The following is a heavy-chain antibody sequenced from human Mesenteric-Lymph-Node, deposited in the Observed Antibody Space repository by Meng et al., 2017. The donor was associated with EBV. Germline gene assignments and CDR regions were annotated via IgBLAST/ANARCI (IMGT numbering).Heavy chain of an antibody. Sequence: QVPLVEAGVEVTKPWASVKVSCNAFGYTFTSYDINWVRQATGQGLEWMGWMNPNSGNTGYAQKFQGRVTMTRNNSISTAYMELSSLRSEDTAVYYCARRDSSGWYYWFDPWGQGTLVTVSS. J-gene: IGHJ5*02. CDR3: ARRDSSGWYYWFDP. V-gene: IGHV1-8*01. CDR1: GYTFTSYD. CDR2: MNPNSGNT. D-gene: IGHD6-19*01.